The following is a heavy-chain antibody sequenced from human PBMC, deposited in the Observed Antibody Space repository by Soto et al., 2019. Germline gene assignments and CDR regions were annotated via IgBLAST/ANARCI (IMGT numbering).Heavy chain of an antibody. Sequence: GGSLRLSCAASGFTFSNYVMSWVRQAPGKGLEWVSSIIGSGGGTYYADSVKGRFTISRDNSKNTLYLQLDSLGAEDTAVYYCARHSSGWYNFYYWGQGTLVTVSS. CDR3: ARHSSGWYNFYY. J-gene: IGHJ4*02. CDR2: IIGSGGGT. D-gene: IGHD6-19*01. V-gene: IGHV3-23*01. CDR1: GFTFSNYV.